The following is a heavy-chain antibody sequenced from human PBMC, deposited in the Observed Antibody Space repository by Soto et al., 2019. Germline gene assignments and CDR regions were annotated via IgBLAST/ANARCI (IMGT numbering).Heavy chain of an antibody. Sequence: ASVKVSCKASGGTFSSYAISWVRQAPGQGLEWMGGIIPIFGTANYAQKFQGRVTITADESTSTAYMELSSLRSEDTAVYYCARDSGDGIAAAGTQYYFDYWGQGTLVTVSS. J-gene: IGHJ4*02. CDR1: GGTFSSYA. CDR3: ARDSGDGIAAAGTQYYFDY. V-gene: IGHV1-69*13. D-gene: IGHD6-13*01. CDR2: IIPIFGTA.